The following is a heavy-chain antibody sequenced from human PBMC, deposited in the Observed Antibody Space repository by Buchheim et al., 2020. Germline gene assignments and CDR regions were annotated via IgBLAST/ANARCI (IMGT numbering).Heavy chain of an antibody. J-gene: IGHJ6*02. V-gene: IGHV3-66*02. CDR2: IYSGGST. CDR1: GFTVSSNY. CDR3: ARGRGDDSSGYYYSYYYYYGMDI. D-gene: IGHD3-22*01. Sequence: EVQLVESGGGLVQPGGSLRLSCAASGFTVSSNYMSWVRQAPGKGLEWVSVIYSGGSTYYADSVKGRFTISRDNSKNTMYLQMNSLRAKDTAVYYCARGRGDDSSGYYYSYYYYYGMDIWGQGTT.